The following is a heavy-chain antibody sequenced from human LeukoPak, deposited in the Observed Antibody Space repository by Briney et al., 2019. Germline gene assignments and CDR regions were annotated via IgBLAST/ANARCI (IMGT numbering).Heavy chain of an antibody. CDR3: ARGGLTQQWLRDAFDI. CDR2: ISSSNSYI. Sequence: GGSLRLSCAASGFTFSNYDMNWVRQAPGKGLEWVSFISSSNSYIYYADSVKGRFTISRDNANNSLYLQMNSLRAEDTAVCYCARGGLTQQWLRDAFDIWGQGTMVTVSS. CDR1: GFTFSNYD. J-gene: IGHJ3*02. V-gene: IGHV3-21*01. D-gene: IGHD5-18*01.